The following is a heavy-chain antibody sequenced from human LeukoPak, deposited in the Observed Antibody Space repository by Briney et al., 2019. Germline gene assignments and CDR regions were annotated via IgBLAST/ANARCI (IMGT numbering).Heavy chain of an antibody. CDR3: AKSQVGLVVVPAAIGSEAFDI. CDR1: GFSFSSYA. V-gene: IGHV3-23*01. Sequence: GGSLRLSCAASGFSFSSYAMSWVRQAPGKGLEWVSGISGSGGGTAYEDSVKGRFTISRDNSKNTLFLHMNSLRAEDTAVYYCAKSQVGLVVVPAAIGSEAFDIWGQGTMVTVSS. CDR2: ISGSGGGT. J-gene: IGHJ3*02. D-gene: IGHD2-2*01.